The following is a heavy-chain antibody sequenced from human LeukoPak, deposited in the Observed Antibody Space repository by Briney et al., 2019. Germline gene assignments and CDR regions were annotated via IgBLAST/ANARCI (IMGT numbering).Heavy chain of an antibody. V-gene: IGHV3-23*01. CDR2: ITATGDTA. CDR3: AGDRNSDWYSPLDY. Sequence: GGSLRLSCVASGFNSTKCAMSWIRQAPGKGLEWVAIITATGDTAYYADSVKGRFTISRDNSRNTVYMQMDSLRAEDTAIYYCAGDRNSDWYSPLDYWGQGSQVTVSP. J-gene: IGHJ4*02. CDR1: GFNSTKCA. D-gene: IGHD6-19*01.